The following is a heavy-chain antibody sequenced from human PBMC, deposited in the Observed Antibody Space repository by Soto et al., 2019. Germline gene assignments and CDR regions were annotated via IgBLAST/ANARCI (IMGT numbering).Heavy chain of an antibody. CDR1: GGSISSGGYY. CDR2: SYYSGST. V-gene: IGHV4-31*03. Sequence: QVQLQESGPGLVKPSQTLSLTCTVSGGSISSGGYYWSWIRQHPGKGLEWIGYSYYSGSTYYNPSLKSRVTISVATSENQFYLKLSSVTAADTAVYYCARVVPAAMARFDYWGQGTLVTVSS. D-gene: IGHD2-2*01. CDR3: ARVVPAAMARFDY. J-gene: IGHJ4*02.